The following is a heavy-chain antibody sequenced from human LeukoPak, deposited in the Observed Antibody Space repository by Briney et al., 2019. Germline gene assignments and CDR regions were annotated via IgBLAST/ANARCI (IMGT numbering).Heavy chain of an antibody. CDR3: ARDLSEEYYYYGMDV. Sequence: GASVKVSCKASGGTFSSYAISRVRQAPGQGLEWMGGIIPIFGTANYAQKFQGRVTITADESTSTAYMELSSLRSEDTAVYYCARDLSEEYYYYGMDVWGQGTTVTVSS. J-gene: IGHJ6*02. CDR2: IIPIFGTA. CDR1: GGTFSSYA. V-gene: IGHV1-69*13.